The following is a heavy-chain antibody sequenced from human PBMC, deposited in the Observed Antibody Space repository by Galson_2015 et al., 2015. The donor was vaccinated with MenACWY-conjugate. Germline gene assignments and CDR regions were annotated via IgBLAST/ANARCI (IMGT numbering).Heavy chain of an antibody. J-gene: IGHJ4*02. CDR1: GFTFSSYW. D-gene: IGHD3-9*01. Sequence: SLRLSCAASGFTFSSYWMSWVRQAPGEGLEWVANIKQDGSEKYYVDSVKGRFTISRDNAKNSLYLQMNSLRAEDTAVYYCARDLDILTGYMGFDYWGQGTLVTVSS. CDR3: ARDLDILTGYMGFDY. CDR2: IKQDGSEK. V-gene: IGHV3-7*03.